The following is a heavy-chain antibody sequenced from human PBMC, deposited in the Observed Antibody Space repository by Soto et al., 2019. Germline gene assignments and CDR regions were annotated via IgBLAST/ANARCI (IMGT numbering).Heavy chain of an antibody. V-gene: IGHV4-4*02. D-gene: IGHD3-3*01. Sequence: SETLSLTCSVSGGSISSRDWWTWVRQAPGKGLEWIGKIYHGGGTNFSPSLRGRVNISIDKSRKFFSLTLNSVTAADTAIYFCATGNVDSILESWGRGTLVTVSS. CDR1: GGSISSRDW. J-gene: IGHJ5*01. CDR3: ATGNVDSILES. CDR2: IYHGGGT.